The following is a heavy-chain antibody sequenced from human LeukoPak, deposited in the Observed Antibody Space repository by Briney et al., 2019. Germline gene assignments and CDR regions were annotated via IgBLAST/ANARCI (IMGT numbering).Heavy chain of an antibody. D-gene: IGHD3-22*01. V-gene: IGHV3-23*01. CDR1: GFTFSSYA. J-gene: IGHJ4*02. CDR3: AKLGYYDSSGYCDY. CDR2: ISGSGGST. Sequence: GGSLRLSCAASGFTFSSYATSWVRQAPGKGLEWVSAISGSGGSTYYADSVKGRFTISRDNSKNTLYLQMNSLRAEDTAVYYCAKLGYYDSSGYCDYWGQGTLVTVSS.